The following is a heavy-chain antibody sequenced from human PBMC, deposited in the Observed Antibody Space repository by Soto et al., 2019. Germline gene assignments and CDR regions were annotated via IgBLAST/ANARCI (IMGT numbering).Heavy chain of an antibody. CDR1: GFTFSSYA. CDR2: ISGSGDST. D-gene: IGHD5-12*01. Sequence: GGSLRVSCAASGFTFSSYAMGWVRQAPGKGLEWVSSISGSGDSTYYADSVKGRFTISRDNSKNTLYLQMNSLRTQDTAVYYCAKDMSGYDSVPFDYWGQGALVTVSS. J-gene: IGHJ4*02. V-gene: IGHV3-23*01. CDR3: AKDMSGYDSVPFDY.